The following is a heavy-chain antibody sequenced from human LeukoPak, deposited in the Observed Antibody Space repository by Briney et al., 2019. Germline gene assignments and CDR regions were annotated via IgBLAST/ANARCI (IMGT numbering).Heavy chain of an antibody. Sequence: SETLSLTCAVYGGSFSGYYWSWIRQPPGKGLEWIGEIDHSGSTNYNPSLKSRVTISVDTSKNQFSLKLSSVTAADTAVYYCARGRSCSSTSCLNFDYWGQGTLVTVSS. CDR2: IDHSGST. CDR3: ARGRSCSSTSCLNFDY. J-gene: IGHJ4*02. V-gene: IGHV4-34*01. D-gene: IGHD2-2*01. CDR1: GGSFSGYY.